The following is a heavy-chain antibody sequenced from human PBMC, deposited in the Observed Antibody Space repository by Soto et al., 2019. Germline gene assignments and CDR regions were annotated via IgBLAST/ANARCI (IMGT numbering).Heavy chain of an antibody. Sequence: QVHLVQSGAEVKKPGSSVKVSCKASGGTFSSYAINWVRQAPGQGLEWMGGIIPIFGTANYAQKFQGRVTITADESTSTAYMELSSLRSEDTAVYYCARPVEMATISRSYLFYWGQGTLVTVSS. CDR2: IIPIFGTA. CDR3: ARPVEMATISRSYLFY. CDR1: GGTFSSYA. V-gene: IGHV1-69*01. J-gene: IGHJ4*02. D-gene: IGHD5-12*01.